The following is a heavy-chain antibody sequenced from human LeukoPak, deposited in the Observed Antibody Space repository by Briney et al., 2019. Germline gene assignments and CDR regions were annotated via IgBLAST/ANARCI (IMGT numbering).Heavy chain of an antibody. CDR3: ARGPTYYDFWSGYYY. J-gene: IGHJ4*02. CDR1: GGSXSGYY. Sequence: SETLSLTCAVYGGSXSGYYWSWIRQPPGKGLEWIGEINHSGSTNYNPSLKSRVTISVDTSKNQFSLKLSSVTAADTAVYYCARGPTYYDFWSGYYYWGQGTLVTVSS. V-gene: IGHV4-34*01. CDR2: INHSGST. D-gene: IGHD3-3*01.